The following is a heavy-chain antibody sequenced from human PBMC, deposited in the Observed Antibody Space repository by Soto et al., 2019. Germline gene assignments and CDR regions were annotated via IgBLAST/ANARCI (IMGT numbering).Heavy chain of an antibody. CDR2: IYYSGST. Sequence: SETLSLTCTVSGGSISSGGYYWSWIRQHPGKGLEWIGYIYYSGSTYYNPSLKSRVTISVDTSKNQFSLKLSSVTAADTAVYYCARFPHYYDSSGYPIDYWGQGTLVTVSS. CDR1: GGSISSGGYY. D-gene: IGHD3-22*01. V-gene: IGHV4-31*03. CDR3: ARFPHYYDSSGYPIDY. J-gene: IGHJ4*02.